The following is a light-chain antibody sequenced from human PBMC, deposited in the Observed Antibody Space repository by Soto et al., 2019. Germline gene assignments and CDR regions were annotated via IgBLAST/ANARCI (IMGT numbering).Light chain of an antibody. CDR1: QSVSSN. V-gene: IGKV3-15*01. J-gene: IGKJ4*01. Sequence: EIVMTQSPATLSVSPGERATLSCRASQSVSSNLAWYQQKPGQAPRLLIYGASTRATGIPARFSGSGSGTELTLNISRLQSEDFSVYDWQQYNNWPTILTFGGGTMVEIK. CDR2: GAS. CDR3: QQYNNWPTILT.